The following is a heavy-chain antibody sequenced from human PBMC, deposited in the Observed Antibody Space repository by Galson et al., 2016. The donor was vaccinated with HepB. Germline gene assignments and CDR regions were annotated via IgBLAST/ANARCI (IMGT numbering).Heavy chain of an antibody. D-gene: IGHD5-24*01. V-gene: IGHV3-53*01. Sequence: SLRLSCAASGFTFSSYAMNWVRQAPGKGLEWVSVIYSGGSTYYADSVKGRFTISRDNSKNTLYLQMNSLSAEDTAVYYCARDPMATRYYYYGMDVWGQGTTVTVSS. CDR3: ARDPMATRYYYYGMDV. J-gene: IGHJ6*02. CDR1: GFTFSSYA. CDR2: IYSGGST.